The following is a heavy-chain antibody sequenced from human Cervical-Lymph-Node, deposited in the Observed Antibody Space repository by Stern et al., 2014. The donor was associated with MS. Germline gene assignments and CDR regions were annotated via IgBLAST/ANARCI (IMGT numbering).Heavy chain of an antibody. CDR3: ARGCSGGSCLLDP. V-gene: IGHV4-59*01. Sequence: QLQLQESCPGLVKPSETLSLTCTVSGGSISSYYWSWIRQPPGKGLEWLEYIYYSGSTNYNPSLNSRVTISVDTSKNQFSLKLRSVTAADTAVYYCARGCSGGSCLLDPWGQGTLVTVSS. D-gene: IGHD2-15*01. J-gene: IGHJ5*02. CDR2: IYYSGST. CDR1: GGSISSYY.